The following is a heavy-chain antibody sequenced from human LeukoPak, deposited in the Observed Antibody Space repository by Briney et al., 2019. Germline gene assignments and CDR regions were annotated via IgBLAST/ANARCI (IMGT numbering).Heavy chain of an antibody. CDR1: GYTFTNYY. Sequence: ASVKVSCKTSGYTFTNYYMHWVRQAPGQGLEWMGIINPSDGSTNYAQKFQGRVTMTRDTSTSTVYMELSSLRSEDTAVFYCARVGQLVFHYWGQGTLVTVSP. J-gene: IGHJ4*02. CDR3: ARVGQLVFHY. D-gene: IGHD6-6*01. CDR2: INPSDGST. V-gene: IGHV1-46*03.